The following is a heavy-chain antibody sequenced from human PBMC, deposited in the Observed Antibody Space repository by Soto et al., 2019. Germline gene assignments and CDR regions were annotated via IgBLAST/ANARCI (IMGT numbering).Heavy chain of an antibody. J-gene: IGHJ4*02. Sequence: XGSLRLSFAASGFTFSSYTMSWVRQAPGKGLEWVSAISGSGGSTYYADSVKGRFTISRDNSKNKLYLQMNSLSAEDTAVYYCAKDEQWLVRVVDDWGQGTLVTVSS. CDR2: ISGSGGST. D-gene: IGHD6-19*01. CDR3: AKDEQWLVRVVDD. CDR1: GFTFSSYT. V-gene: IGHV3-23*01.